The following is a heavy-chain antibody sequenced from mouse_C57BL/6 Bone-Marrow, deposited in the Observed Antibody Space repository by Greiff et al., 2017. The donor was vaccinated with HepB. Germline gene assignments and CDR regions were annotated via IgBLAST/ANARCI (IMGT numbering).Heavy chain of an antibody. V-gene: IGHV1-81*01. Sequence: QVQLQQSGAELARPGASVKLSCKASGYTFTSYGISWVKQRPGQGLEWIGEIYPRSGNTYYNEKFKGKATLTADKSSSTAYMALRSLTSEDSAVYFCARGCYGSSDFDYWGQGTTLTVSS. CDR2: IYPRSGNT. J-gene: IGHJ2*01. CDR3: ARGCYGSSDFDY. D-gene: IGHD1-1*01. CDR1: GYTFTSYG.